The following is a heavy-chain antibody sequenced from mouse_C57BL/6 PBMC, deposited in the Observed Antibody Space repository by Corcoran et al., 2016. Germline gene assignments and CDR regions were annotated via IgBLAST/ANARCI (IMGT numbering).Heavy chain of an antibody. CDR3: ARSWAPYAMDY. Sequence: QIQLVQSGPELKKPGETVKISCKASGYTFTTYGMSWVKQAPGKGLKWMGWINTYSGVPTYADDFKGRFAFSLETSASTAYLQINNLKNEDTATYFCARSWAPYAMDYWGQGTSVTVSS. J-gene: IGHJ4*01. V-gene: IGHV9-3*01. CDR1: GYTFTTYG. CDR2: INTYSGVP.